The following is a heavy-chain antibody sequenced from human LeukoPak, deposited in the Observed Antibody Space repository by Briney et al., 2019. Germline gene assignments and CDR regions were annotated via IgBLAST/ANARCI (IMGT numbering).Heavy chain of an antibody. D-gene: IGHD3-22*01. Sequence: SETLSLTCSVSDDSITMYYWGWIRQPPGKGLEWIGSIYYSGSTYYNPSLKSRVTISVDTSKNQFSLKLSSVTAADTAVYYCARAKGSYDSSGYYLFDYWGQGTLVTVSS. CDR3: ARAKGSYDSSGYYLFDY. J-gene: IGHJ4*02. CDR1: DDSITMYY. CDR2: IYYSGST. V-gene: IGHV4-39*07.